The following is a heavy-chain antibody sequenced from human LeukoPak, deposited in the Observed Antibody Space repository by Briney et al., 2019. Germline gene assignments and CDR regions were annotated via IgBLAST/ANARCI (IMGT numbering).Heavy chain of an antibody. CDR3: ARGEGLAARLWFDP. J-gene: IGHJ5*02. V-gene: IGHV3-53*01. CDR1: GFTVSSNY. Sequence: GGPLRLSCAASGFTVSSNYMSWVRQAPGKGLEWVSVIYSGGSTYYADSVKGRFTISRDNSKNTLYLQMNSLRAEDTAVYYCARGEGLAARLWFDPWGQGTLVTVSS. D-gene: IGHD6-6*01. CDR2: IYSGGST.